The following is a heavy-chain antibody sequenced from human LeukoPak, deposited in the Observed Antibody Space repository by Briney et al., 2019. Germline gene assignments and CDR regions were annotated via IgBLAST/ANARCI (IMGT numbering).Heavy chain of an antibody. D-gene: IGHD2-2*01. CDR2: INHSGTA. J-gene: IGHJ4*02. V-gene: IGHV4-34*01. Sequence: PSETLSLTCAVYGESFSGFYWSWIRQPPDKGLEWIGEINHSGTANYNPSLKSRVTISVDTSKNQFSLKVSSVTAADTAVYYCARSREPAATIDYWGQGTLVTVSS. CDR3: ARSREPAATIDY. CDR1: GESFSGFY.